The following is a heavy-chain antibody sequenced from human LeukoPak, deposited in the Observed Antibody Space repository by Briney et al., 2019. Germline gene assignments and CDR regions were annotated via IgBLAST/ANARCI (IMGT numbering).Heavy chain of an antibody. D-gene: IGHD2-15*01. Sequence: LVKVSFKSSGGTFSSYAITWGRQAPAQGLGWVGVIIPIFGTANYAQTFHGRVTITADKSTSTACMELSRLRAEDTAVYYCARGRYCSGGSCLKSIDCCGEGWLVTVYS. CDR2: IIPIFGTA. CDR3: ARGRYCSGGSCLKSIDC. V-gene: IGHV1-69*06. J-gene: IGHJ4*02. CDR1: GGTFSSYA.